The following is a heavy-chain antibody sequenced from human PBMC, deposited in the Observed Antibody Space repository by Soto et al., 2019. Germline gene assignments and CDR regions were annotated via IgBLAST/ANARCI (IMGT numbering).Heavy chain of an antibody. CDR1: GFTFSSYW. CDR3: SRVGGSTWH. J-gene: IGHJ4*02. V-gene: IGHV3-74*01. Sequence: LRLSCAASGFTFSSYWMHWVRQAPGKGLVWVSRINSDGSSTNYADFVKGRFAISRDNAKNTLYLQMNSLRVEDTAVYYCSRVGGSTWHWGQGTLVTVSS. CDR2: INSDGSST. D-gene: IGHD1-26*01.